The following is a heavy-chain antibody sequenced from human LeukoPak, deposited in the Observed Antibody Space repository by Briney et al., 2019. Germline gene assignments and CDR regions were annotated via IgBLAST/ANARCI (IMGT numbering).Heavy chain of an antibody. CDR2: ISNTGSYT. V-gene: IGHV3-21*01. CDR3: ARDLYYYDSSGYSPFDY. Sequence: GGSLRLSCAASGFTFSGYSLTWVRQAPGKGLEWVSSISNTGSYTYYLDSVKGRFTISRDNAKNSTFLQMNSLRAEDTAVYYCARDLYYYDSSGYSPFDYWGQGTLVTVSS. CDR1: GFTFSGYS. J-gene: IGHJ4*02. D-gene: IGHD3-22*01.